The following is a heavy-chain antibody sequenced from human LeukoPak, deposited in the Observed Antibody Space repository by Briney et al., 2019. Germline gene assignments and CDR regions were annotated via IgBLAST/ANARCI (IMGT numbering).Heavy chain of an antibody. Sequence: GGSLRLSCAASGFTFSSYSMNWVRQAPGKGLEWVSSISSSSSYIYYADSVKGRFTISRDNAENSLYLQMNSLRAEDTAVYYCARERSDYVWGSYDYWGQGTLVTVSS. CDR3: ARERSDYVWGSYDY. J-gene: IGHJ4*02. CDR1: GFTFSSYS. CDR2: ISSSSSYI. D-gene: IGHD3-16*01. V-gene: IGHV3-21*04.